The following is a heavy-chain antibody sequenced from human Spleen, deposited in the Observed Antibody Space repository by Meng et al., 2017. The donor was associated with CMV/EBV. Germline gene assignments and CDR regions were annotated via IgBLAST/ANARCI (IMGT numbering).Heavy chain of an antibody. CDR1: GYSFTDYW. Sequence: KVSCKGSGYSFTDYWIAWVRQMPGKGLEWMGIIYPGDSDTRYSPSFQGQVTISADKSISTAYLQWSSLKASDTAMYYCAKRKSDAFDIWGQGTMVTVSS. CDR2: IYPGDSDT. CDR3: AKRKSDAFDI. V-gene: IGHV5-51*01. J-gene: IGHJ3*02.